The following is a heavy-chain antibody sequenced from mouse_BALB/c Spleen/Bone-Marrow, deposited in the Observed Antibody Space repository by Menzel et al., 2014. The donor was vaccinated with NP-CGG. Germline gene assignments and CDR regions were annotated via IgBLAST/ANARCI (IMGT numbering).Heavy chain of an antibody. J-gene: IGHJ3*01. CDR2: IYPSDSYT. D-gene: IGHD2-4*01. Sequence: VQLQQSEAELVRPGASVKMSCKASGYTFTSYWISWVEQRPGQGLEWIGNIYPSDSYTNFNQKFNDKATLTVDKSSSTAYMQLSSPTSENSAAYYSTRWEITTGAWFGYWGQGPLVTVYA. V-gene: IGHV1S126*01. CDR3: TRWEITTGAWFGY. CDR1: GYTFTSYW.